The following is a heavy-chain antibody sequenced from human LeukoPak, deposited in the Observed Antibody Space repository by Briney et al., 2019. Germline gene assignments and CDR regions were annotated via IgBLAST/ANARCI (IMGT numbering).Heavy chain of an antibody. D-gene: IGHD3-10*01. V-gene: IGHV3-21*01. CDR2: ISSSSSYI. J-gene: IGHJ6*03. Sequence: GGSLRLSCAASGFTFSSYSMNWVRQAPGKGLEWVSSISSSSSYIYYADSVKGRFTISRDNAKNSLYLQMNSLRAEDTAVYYCARGRGRSRDVWGKGPTLTVPS. CDR3: ARGRGRSRDV. CDR1: GFTFSSYS.